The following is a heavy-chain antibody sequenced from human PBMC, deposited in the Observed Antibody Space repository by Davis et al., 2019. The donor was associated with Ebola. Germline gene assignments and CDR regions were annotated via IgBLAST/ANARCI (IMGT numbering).Heavy chain of an antibody. D-gene: IGHD2-2*01. V-gene: IGHV4-59*11. CDR1: GGSISSHY. J-gene: IGHJ4*02. Sequence: PSETLSLTCTVSGGSISSHYWSWIRQPPGKGLEWIGYIYYSGSTNYNPSLKSRVTISVDTSKNQFSLKLSSVTAADTAVYYCAVVVPAASFDYWGQGTLVTVSS. CDR2: IYYSGST. CDR3: AVVVPAASFDY.